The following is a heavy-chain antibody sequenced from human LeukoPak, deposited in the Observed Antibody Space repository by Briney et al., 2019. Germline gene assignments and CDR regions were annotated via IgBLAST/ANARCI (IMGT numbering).Heavy chain of an antibody. D-gene: IGHD3/OR15-3a*01. J-gene: IGHJ6*03. V-gene: IGHV1-8*02. Sequence: GASVKVSCKTSRYTFTSYDINWVRQATGQGLEWMGWMNPKSGNTDYAQKFQGRVTMTRDTSIDTAYMELSNLRSEDTAVYYCARGRKAGVGRVYYMDVWGKGATVTVFS. CDR3: ARGRKAGVGRVYYMDV. CDR2: MNPKSGNT. CDR1: RYTFTSYD.